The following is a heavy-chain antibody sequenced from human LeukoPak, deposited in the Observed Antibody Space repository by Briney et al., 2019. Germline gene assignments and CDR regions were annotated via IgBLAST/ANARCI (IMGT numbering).Heavy chain of an antibody. CDR1: GFTFSSYG. V-gene: IGHV3-48*02. D-gene: IGHD3-16*01. Sequence: GGSLRLSCAASGFTFSSYGMNWVRQAPGKGLEWVSYISSSDTIYYADSVKGRFTISRNNTKNSLYLQMNSLRDEDTAVYYCAAGAFGGFDYWGQGTLVTVSS. J-gene: IGHJ4*02. CDR3: AAGAFGGFDY. CDR2: ISSSDTI.